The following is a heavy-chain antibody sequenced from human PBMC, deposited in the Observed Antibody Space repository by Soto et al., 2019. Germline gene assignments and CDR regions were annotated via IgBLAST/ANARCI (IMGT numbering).Heavy chain of an antibody. CDR1: GFTFSSYW. D-gene: IGHD2-15*01. CDR2: IKPDGSEK. V-gene: IGHV3-7*04. Sequence: EVQLVESGAGLVQPGGSLRLSCAASGFTFSSYWMSWVRQAPGKGLEWVANIKPDGSEKHYVDSVKGRFTFSRDNAKNSLYLQMDGLRAEDTAVYYCARVGCGGGTCYNYWGQGTLVTVSS. CDR3: ARVGCGGGTCYNY. J-gene: IGHJ4*02.